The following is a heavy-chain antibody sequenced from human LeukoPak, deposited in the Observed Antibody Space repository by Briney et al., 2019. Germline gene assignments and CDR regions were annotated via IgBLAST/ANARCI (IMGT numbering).Heavy chain of an antibody. J-gene: IGHJ4*02. CDR3: AKDRNPLYSSSWYYFDY. V-gene: IGHV3-23*01. Sequence: GGSLRLSCAASGFTVSSNYMSWVRQAPGKGLEWVSAISGSGGSTYYADSVKGRFTISRDNSKNTLYLQMNSLRAEDTAVYYCAKDRNPLYSSSWYYFDYWGQGTLVTVSS. CDR2: ISGSGGST. CDR1: GFTVSSNY. D-gene: IGHD6-13*01.